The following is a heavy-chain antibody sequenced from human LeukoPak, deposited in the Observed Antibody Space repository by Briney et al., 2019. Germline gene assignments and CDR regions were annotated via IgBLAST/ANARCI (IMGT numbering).Heavy chain of an antibody. CDR3: AKHGSPKNYYYYYYMDV. Sequence: GGSLRLSCAASGFTFDNYAMHWVRQAPGKGLEWVALISWDGGSTYYADSVKGRFTISRDNSKDTVSLRMSGLTSEDTGVYYCAKHGSPKNYYYYYYMDVWGKGTTVTVSS. CDR1: GFTFDNYA. J-gene: IGHJ6*03. D-gene: IGHD1-26*01. CDR2: ISWDGGST. V-gene: IGHV3-43D*03.